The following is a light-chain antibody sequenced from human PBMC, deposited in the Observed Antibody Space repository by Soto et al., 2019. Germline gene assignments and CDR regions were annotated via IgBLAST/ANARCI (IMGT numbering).Light chain of an antibody. CDR2: EDT. CDR1: SSDVGGSKV. J-gene: IGLJ3*02. Sequence: QSALTQPASVSGSPGQSITISCTGPSSDVGGSKVVSWYQHHPGKAPKLIIYEDTKRPSRVSTRFSGSKSGNTASLTISGLQAEDEADYYCCSYASSATWVFGGGTKLTVL. CDR3: CSYASSATWV. V-gene: IGLV2-23*01.